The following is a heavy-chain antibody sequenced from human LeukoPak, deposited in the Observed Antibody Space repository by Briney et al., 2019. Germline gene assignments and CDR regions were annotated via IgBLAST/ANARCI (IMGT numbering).Heavy chain of an antibody. D-gene: IGHD1-26*01. Sequence: SETLSLTCTVSGGSISSGDYYWTWIRQPPGKGLEWIGYIYYSGSTNYNPSLKSRVTLSVDTSKNQFSLKLSSVTAADTAVYYCARVVGATIYDAFDIWGQGTMVTVSS. CDR2: IYYSGST. CDR3: ARVVGATIYDAFDI. CDR1: GGSISSGDYY. V-gene: IGHV4-30-4*08. J-gene: IGHJ3*02.